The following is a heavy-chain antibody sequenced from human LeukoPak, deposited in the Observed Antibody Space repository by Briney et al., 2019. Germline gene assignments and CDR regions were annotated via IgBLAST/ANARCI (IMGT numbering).Heavy chain of an antibody. CDR1: GFTVSSNY. V-gene: IGHV3-66*02. CDR3: AYRGARYYYDSSASSLDY. CDR2: IYSGGST. Sequence: PGGSLRLSCAASGFTVSSNYMSWVRQAPGKGLEWVSVIYSGGSTYYADSVKGRFTISRDNSKNTLYLQMNSLRAEDTAVYYCAYRGARYYYDSSASSLDYWGQGTLVTVSS. D-gene: IGHD3-22*01. J-gene: IGHJ4*02.